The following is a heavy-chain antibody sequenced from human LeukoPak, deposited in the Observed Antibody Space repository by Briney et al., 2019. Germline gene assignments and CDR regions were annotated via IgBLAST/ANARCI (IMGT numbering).Heavy chain of an antibody. J-gene: IGHJ4*02. D-gene: IGHD3-10*01. CDR1: GFTFSNYA. CDR2: VSVSGA. Sequence: GGSLRLSCAASGFTFSNYAMSWVRQAPGKGLEWVSGVSVSGAHYADSVKGRFTVSRDSSKETLYLQLNSLRPEDTAAYYCAKDSNSVIMWFENWGQGTLVTVSS. V-gene: IGHV3-23*01. CDR3: AKDSNSVIMWFEN.